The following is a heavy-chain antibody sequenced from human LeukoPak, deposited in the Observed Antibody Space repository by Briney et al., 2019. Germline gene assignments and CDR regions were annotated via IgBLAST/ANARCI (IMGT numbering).Heavy chain of an antibody. Sequence: PSETLSLTCTVSGGSISSSSYYWGWIRQPPGKGLEWIGSIYYSGSTYYNPSLRSRVTISVDTSKNQFSLKLSSVTAADTAVYYCARSSEGRYYYDSSGFSYYYYYMDVWGKGTTATISS. CDR3: ARSSEGRYYYDSSGFSYYYYYMDV. J-gene: IGHJ6*03. V-gene: IGHV4-39*07. CDR2: IYYSGST. D-gene: IGHD3-22*01. CDR1: GGSISSSSYY.